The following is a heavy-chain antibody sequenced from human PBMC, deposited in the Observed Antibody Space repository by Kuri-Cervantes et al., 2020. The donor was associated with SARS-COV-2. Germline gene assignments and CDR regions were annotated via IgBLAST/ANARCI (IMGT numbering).Heavy chain of an antibody. J-gene: IGHJ4*02. CDR2: INPGGSYT. CDR3: VRDGDHWNFDY. V-gene: IGHV3-74*01. D-gene: IGHD1-1*01. Sequence: GGSMRPSCAASGFTFSGHWIHCVRQAPGKGLVWVSRINPGGSYTNNAASVKGRFTLSRDNAKNMLFLQMNSLRAEDTAVYYCVRDGDHWNFDYWGQGTLVTASS. CDR1: GFTFSGHW.